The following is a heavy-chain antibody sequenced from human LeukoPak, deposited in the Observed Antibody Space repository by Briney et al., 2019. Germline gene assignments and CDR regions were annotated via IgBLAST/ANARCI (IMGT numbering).Heavy chain of an antibody. D-gene: IGHD3-22*01. CDR2: ISGSGGST. J-gene: IGHJ4*02. Sequence: PWGSLRLSCAASGFTFSSYAMSWVRQAPGKGLEWVSAISGSGGSTYYADSVKGRFTISRDNSKNTLYLQMNSLRAEDTAVYYCARYRVVVITNKNYYFDYWGQGTLVTVSS. CDR1: GFTFSSYA. V-gene: IGHV3-23*01. CDR3: ARYRVVVITNKNYYFDY.